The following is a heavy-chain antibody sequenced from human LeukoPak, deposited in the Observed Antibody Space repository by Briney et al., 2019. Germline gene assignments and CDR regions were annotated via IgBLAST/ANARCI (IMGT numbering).Heavy chain of an antibody. CDR1: GFTFSSYS. Sequence: GGSLRLSCAASGFTFSSYSMNWVRQAPGKGLEWVSYISGGGGTIYYADSVKGRFTISRDNAKNSLYLQMNSLRAEDTAVYYCARPKGRYYYDSSGYYTFDYWGQGTLVTVSS. CDR2: ISGGGGTI. CDR3: ARPKGRYYYDSSGYYTFDY. J-gene: IGHJ4*02. D-gene: IGHD3-22*01. V-gene: IGHV3-48*04.